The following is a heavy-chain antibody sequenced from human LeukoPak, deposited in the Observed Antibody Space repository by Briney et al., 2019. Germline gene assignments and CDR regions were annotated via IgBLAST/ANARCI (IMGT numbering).Heavy chain of an antibody. Sequence: PSETLSLTCTVSGGSISSYYWSWIRQPPGKGLEWIGYIYYSGSTNYNPSLKSRVTISVDTSKNQFSLKLSSVTAADTAVYYCARQACSGGSCNDYWGQGTLVTVSS. CDR3: ARQACSGGSCNDY. D-gene: IGHD2-15*01. V-gene: IGHV4-59*08. J-gene: IGHJ4*02. CDR1: GGSISSYY. CDR2: IYYSGST.